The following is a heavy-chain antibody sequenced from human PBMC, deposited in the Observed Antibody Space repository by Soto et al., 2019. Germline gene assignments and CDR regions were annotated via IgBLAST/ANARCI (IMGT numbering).Heavy chain of an antibody. V-gene: IGHV1-18*01. CDR2: ISAYNGNT. CDR1: GYTFTSYG. Sequence: GASVKVSCKASGYTFTSYGISWVRQAPGQGLEWMGWISAYNGNTNYAQKLQGRVTMTTDTSTSTAYMELRSLRSDDTAVYYCARDVYRIGVVVAATSRDFDYWGQGTLVTVSS. J-gene: IGHJ4*02. CDR3: ARDVYRIGVVVAATSRDFDY. D-gene: IGHD2-15*01.